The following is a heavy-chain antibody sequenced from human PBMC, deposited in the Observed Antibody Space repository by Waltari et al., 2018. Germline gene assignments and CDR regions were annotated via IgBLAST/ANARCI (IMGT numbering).Heavy chain of an antibody. CDR3: ARGKQPGTYYYYYYMDV. V-gene: IGHV4-34*01. J-gene: IGHJ6*03. Sequence: QEQLQQWGAGLLKPSETLSLTCAVYGGSFSGYYWSWIRQPPGKGLEWIGEINHSGSTNYNPSLKSRVTISVDTSKNQFSLKLSSVTAADTAVYYCARGKQPGTYYYYYYMDVWGKGTTVTVSS. D-gene: IGHD1-1*01. CDR1: GGSFSGYY. CDR2: INHSGST.